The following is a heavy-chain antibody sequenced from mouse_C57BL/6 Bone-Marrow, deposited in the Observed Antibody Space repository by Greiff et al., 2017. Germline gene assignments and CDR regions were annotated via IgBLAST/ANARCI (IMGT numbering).Heavy chain of an antibody. J-gene: IGHJ4*01. Sequence: VQLKESGAELVKPSASVTLSCTASGFKINDYYMHWVKQSTEQGLEWLGMIEPGGGETKYAPTFPGKATITADTSSNTSYLQLSSLASEAAAVYYCARISVYAMDDWGQGTSVTVSS. CDR3: ARISVYAMDD. CDR1: GFKINDYY. CDR2: IEPGGGET. V-gene: IGHV14-2*01. D-gene: IGHD3-1*01.